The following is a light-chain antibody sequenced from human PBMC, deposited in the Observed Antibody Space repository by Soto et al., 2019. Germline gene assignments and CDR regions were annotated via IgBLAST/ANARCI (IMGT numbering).Light chain of an antibody. Sequence: EIVLTQSPGTLSLSPGERATLSCRARQNTNRRYLAWYQQKPGQAPRLRIDCASSRATGIPDRFSGSWSGTDFTLTISRLEPEDFAVYYCQQFGSSPGFTFGPGTKVDIK. CDR3: QQFGSSPGFT. J-gene: IGKJ3*01. CDR2: CAS. CDR1: QNTNRRY. V-gene: IGKV3-20*01.